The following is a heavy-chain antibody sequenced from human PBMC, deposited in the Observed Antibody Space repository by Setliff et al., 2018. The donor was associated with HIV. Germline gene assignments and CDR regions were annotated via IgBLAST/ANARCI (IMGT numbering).Heavy chain of an antibody. Sequence: ASVKVSCKASGYTFTSYDINWVRQAPGRGLEWMGWMNPNSGSTDYAQKFQGRVTITRDTSITTAYMELSSLRSDDTAVYYCARTYYYDSSGYYGYYYYYYMDVWGKGTTVTVSS. D-gene: IGHD3-22*01. V-gene: IGHV1-8*01. J-gene: IGHJ6*03. CDR1: GYTFTSYD. CDR2: MNPNSGST. CDR3: ARTYYYDSSGYYGYYYYYYMDV.